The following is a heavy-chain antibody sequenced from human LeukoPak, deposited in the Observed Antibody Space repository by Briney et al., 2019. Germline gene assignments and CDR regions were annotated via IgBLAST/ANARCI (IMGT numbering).Heavy chain of an antibody. J-gene: IGHJ4*02. D-gene: IGHD6-13*01. V-gene: IGHV4-38-2*02. CDR3: ARVHTGAAAGTFDY. CDR1: GYSISSGYY. Sequence: WETLSLTCTVSGYSISSGYYWGWIRQPPGKGLEWIGSIYHSGSTYYNPSLKSRVTISVDTSKNQFSLKLSSVTAADTAVYYCARVHTGAAAGTFDYWGQGTLVTVSS. CDR2: IYHSGST.